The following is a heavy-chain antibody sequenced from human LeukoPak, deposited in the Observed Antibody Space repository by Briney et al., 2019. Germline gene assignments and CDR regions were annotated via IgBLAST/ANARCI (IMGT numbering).Heavy chain of an antibody. D-gene: IGHD3-3*01. CDR2: IYPGDSDT. CDR1: GYSFTSYW. CDR3: ARSDFWSGSDAFDI. V-gene: IGHV5-51*01. Sequence: GESLKISXKGSGYSFTSYWIGWVRQRPGKGLEWTGIIYPGDSDTRYSPSFQGQVTISADKSISTAYLQWSSLKASDTAMYYRARSDFWSGSDAFDIWGQGTMVTVSS. J-gene: IGHJ3*02.